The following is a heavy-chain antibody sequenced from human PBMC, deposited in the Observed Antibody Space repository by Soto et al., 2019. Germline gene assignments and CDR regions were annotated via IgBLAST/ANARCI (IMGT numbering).Heavy chain of an antibody. Sequence: GASVKVSCKVSGYTLTELSMHWVRQAPGKGLEWMGGFDPEDGETIYAQKFQGRVTMTEDTSTDTAYMELSSLRSEDTAVYYCATGLTRSGPNGFDPWGQGTLVTAPQ. V-gene: IGHV1-24*01. D-gene: IGHD3-3*01. J-gene: IGHJ5*02. CDR3: ATGLTRSGPNGFDP. CDR2: FDPEDGET. CDR1: GYTLTELS.